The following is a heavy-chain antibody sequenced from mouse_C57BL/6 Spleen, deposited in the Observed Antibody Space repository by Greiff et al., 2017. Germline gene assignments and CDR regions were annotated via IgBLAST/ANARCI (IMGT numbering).Heavy chain of an antibody. D-gene: IGHD2-2*01. V-gene: IGHV7-3*01. CDR3: ARGVYYGYDGTWFAY. CDR1: GFTFTDYY. J-gene: IGHJ3*01. Sequence: DVKLVESGGGLVQPGGSLSLSCAASGFTFTDYYMSWVRQPPGKALEWLGFIRNKANGYTTEYSASVKGRFTISSDNSQSILYLQMNALGAEDSATYYCARGVYYGYDGTWFAYWGQGTLVTVSA. CDR2: IRNKANGYTT.